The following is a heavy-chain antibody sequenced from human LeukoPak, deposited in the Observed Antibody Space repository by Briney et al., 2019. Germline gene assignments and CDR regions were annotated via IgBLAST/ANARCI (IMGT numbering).Heavy chain of an antibody. CDR1: GGTFSSCA. V-gene: IGHV1-69*05. Sequence: SVKVSCKASGGTFSSCAISWVRQAPGQGLEWMGGIIPIFGTANYAQKFQGRVTITTDESTSTAYMELSSLRSEDTAVYYCARARSYYCSSTSCYIPLYFQHWGQGTLVTVSS. J-gene: IGHJ1*01. D-gene: IGHD2-2*02. CDR3: ARARSYYCSSTSCYIPLYFQH. CDR2: IIPIFGTA.